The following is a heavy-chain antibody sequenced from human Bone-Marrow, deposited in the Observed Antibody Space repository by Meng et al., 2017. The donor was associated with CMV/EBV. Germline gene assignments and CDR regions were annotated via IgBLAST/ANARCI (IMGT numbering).Heavy chain of an antibody. CDR2: IYYSGST. Sequence: GSLRLSCTVSGGSISSYYWSWIRQPPGKGLEWIGYIYYSGSTNYNPSLKSRVTISVDTSKNQFSLKLSSVTAADTAVYYCAIGYCSSTSCYRGYGMDVWGQGTLVTVSS. J-gene: IGHJ6*02. V-gene: IGHV4-59*01. D-gene: IGHD2-2*02. CDR3: AIGYCSSTSCYRGYGMDV. CDR1: GGSISSYY.